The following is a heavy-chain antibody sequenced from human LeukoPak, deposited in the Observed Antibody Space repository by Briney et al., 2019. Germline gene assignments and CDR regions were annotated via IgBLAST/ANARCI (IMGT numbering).Heavy chain of an antibody. CDR2: ISGCGGTP. D-gene: IGHD2-21*01. Sequence: GGSLRLSCAASGFPFSSYAMSWVRQPPGKGLEWVAGISGCGGTPYHAAPVAGRLTISSDNSKNTLYLQMNSLRVEDTAGYYWTTEIEDAFDIWGQGTMVTVSS. CDR3: TTEIEDAFDI. V-gene: IGHV3-23*01. CDR1: GFPFSSYA. J-gene: IGHJ3*02.